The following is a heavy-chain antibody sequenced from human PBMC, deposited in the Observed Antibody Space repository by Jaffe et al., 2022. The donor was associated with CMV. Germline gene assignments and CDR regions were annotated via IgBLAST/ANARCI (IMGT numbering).Heavy chain of an antibody. V-gene: IGHV2-5*02. CDR1: GFSLSTSGVG. Sequence: QITLKESGPTLVKPTQTLTLTCTFSGFSLSTSGVGVGWIRQPPGKALEWLALIYWDDDKRYSPSLKSRLTITKDTSKNQVVLTMTNMDPVDTATYYCAHRGHDYGDPTPRAFDIWGQGTMVTVSS. CDR2: IYWDDDK. D-gene: IGHD4-17*01. J-gene: IGHJ3*02. CDR3: AHRGHDYGDPTPRAFDI.